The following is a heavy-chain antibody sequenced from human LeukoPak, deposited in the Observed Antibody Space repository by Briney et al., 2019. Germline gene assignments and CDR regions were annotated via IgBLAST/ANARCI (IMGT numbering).Heavy chain of an antibody. Sequence: SQTLSLTCALSGDSLSSYSAGWNWLRQSPSRGLEWLGRTYYRSKWYNEYALSVRSRITISPDTSKNQVSLKLNSVTPDDTAFYYCGRDIGAAIGHWGQGTLVTVSS. V-gene: IGHV6-1*01. CDR1: GDSLSSYSAG. CDR2: TYYRSKWYN. D-gene: IGHD6-13*01. CDR3: GRDIGAAIGH. J-gene: IGHJ4*02.